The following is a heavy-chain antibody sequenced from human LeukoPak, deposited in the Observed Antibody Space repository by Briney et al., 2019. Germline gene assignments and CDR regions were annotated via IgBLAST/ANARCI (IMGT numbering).Heavy chain of an antibody. V-gene: IGHV4-59*01. CDR2: IYYSGST. D-gene: IGHD6-19*01. CDR1: GGSISSYY. J-gene: IGHJ6*03. Sequence: SETLSLTCTVSGGSISSYYWSWIRQPPGKGLEWIGYIYYSGSTNYNPSLKSRVTISGDTSKNQFSLKLRSVTAADTAVYYCARQWLGYYYYYYMDVWGKGTTVTVSS. CDR3: ARQWLGYYYYYYMDV.